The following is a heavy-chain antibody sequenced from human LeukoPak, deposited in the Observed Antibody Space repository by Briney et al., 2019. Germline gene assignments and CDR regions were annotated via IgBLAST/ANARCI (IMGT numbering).Heavy chain of an antibody. CDR2: IYYSGST. V-gene: IGHV4-59*01. D-gene: IGHD6-25*01. CDR1: GGSISSYY. J-gene: IGHJ4*02. Sequence: SETLSLTCTVSGGSISSYYWNWIRQPPGKGLEWIGSIYYSGSTNYNPSLKSRLTISVDTSKNQFSLKLNSVTAADTAVYYCARAGGVKTAALDLDYWGQGTLVTVSS. CDR3: ARAGGVKTAALDLDY.